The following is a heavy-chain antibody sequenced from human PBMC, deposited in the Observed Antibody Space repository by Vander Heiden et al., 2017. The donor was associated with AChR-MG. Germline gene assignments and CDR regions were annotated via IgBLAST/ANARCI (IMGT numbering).Heavy chain of an antibody. V-gene: IGHV3-21*01. D-gene: IGHD4-4*01. CDR3: ARPVTSHRGGDAFDI. CDR1: GFPFRSYS. CDR2: ISSSSSYI. J-gene: IGHJ3*02. Sequence: EVQLLESGGGLVTPGGSLSLSCRASGFPFRSYSMNWVRQAPGNGLEWVSSISSSSSYIYYADSGKGRFTISRDNAKNSLYLQMNSLRAEDTAVYYCARPVTSHRGGDAFDIWGQGTMVTVSS.